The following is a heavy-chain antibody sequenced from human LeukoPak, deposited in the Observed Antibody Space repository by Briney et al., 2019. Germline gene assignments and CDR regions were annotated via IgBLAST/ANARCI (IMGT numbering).Heavy chain of an antibody. D-gene: IGHD3-22*01. CDR3: ARRDSSGYYGY. CDR2: IYTSGST. V-gene: IGHV4-4*09. J-gene: IGHJ4*02. Sequence: SETLSLTCTVSGGSISSYYWSWIRQPPGEGLEWIGYIYTSGSTNYNPSLKSRVTMSVDTSKNQFSLKLSSVTAADTAVYYCARRDSSGYYGYWGQGTLVTVSS. CDR1: GGSISSYY.